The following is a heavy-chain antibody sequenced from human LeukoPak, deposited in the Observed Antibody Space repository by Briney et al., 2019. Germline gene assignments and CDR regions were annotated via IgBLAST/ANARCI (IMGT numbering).Heavy chain of an antibody. CDR3: ASAVVPEY. J-gene: IGHJ4*02. Sequence: GGSLRLSCAASGFTVSNNYMSWVRQAPGKGLEWVSIIYSGGSTYYADSVKGRFTISRDNSKNTLYLQMNSLRAEGTAVYYCASAVVPEYWGRGTLVTVSS. CDR2: IYSGGST. D-gene: IGHD6-6*01. CDR1: GFTVSNNY. V-gene: IGHV3-66*01.